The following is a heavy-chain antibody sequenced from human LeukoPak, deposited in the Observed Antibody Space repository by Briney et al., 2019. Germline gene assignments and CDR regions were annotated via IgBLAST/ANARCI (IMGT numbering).Heavy chain of an antibody. CDR2: IYTSGST. V-gene: IGHV4-4*07. D-gene: IGHD6-19*01. Sequence: PPETLSLTCTVSGGSISSYYWSWIRQPAGKGLEWIGRIYTSGSTNYNPSLKSRVTMSVDTSKNQFSLKLSSVTAADTAVYYCARDLTPVGQWLVREGDWFDPWGQGTLVTVSS. J-gene: IGHJ5*02. CDR1: GGSISSYY. CDR3: ARDLTPVGQWLVREGDWFDP.